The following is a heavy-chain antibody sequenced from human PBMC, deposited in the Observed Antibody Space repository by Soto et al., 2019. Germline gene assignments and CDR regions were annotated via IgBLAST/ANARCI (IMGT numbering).Heavy chain of an antibody. Sequence: ASVKVSCKASGYTFTNFGISWVRQAPGQGLEWMGWISAYNGNTNYAQNFQGRVSLTTDTSSTTAYMELRSLTSDDTAVYYCARDLVPGYTGYSDYWGQGTLVTVS. CDR2: ISAYNGNT. CDR3: ARDLVPGYTGYSDY. CDR1: GYTFTNFG. J-gene: IGHJ4*02. V-gene: IGHV1-18*01. D-gene: IGHD5-12*01.